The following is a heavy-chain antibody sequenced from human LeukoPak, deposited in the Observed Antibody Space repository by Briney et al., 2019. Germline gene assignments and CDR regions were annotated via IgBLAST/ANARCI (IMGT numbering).Heavy chain of an antibody. D-gene: IGHD6-13*01. V-gene: IGHV4-31*03. Sequence: SQTLSLTCTVSGGSISSGGYYWSWIRQHPGKGLEWIGYIYYSGSTYYNPSLKSRVTISVDTSKNQFSLKLSSVTAADTAVYYCARAGAYSSSWYFRPNYYYYGMDVWGQGTTVTVSS. CDR1: GGSISSGGYY. CDR2: IYYSGST. CDR3: ARAGAYSSSWYFRPNYYYYGMDV. J-gene: IGHJ6*02.